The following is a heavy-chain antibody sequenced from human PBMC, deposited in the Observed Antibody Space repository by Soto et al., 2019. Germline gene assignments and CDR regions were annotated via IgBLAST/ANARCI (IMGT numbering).Heavy chain of an antibody. CDR1: GGSFSGYY. J-gene: IGHJ5*02. V-gene: IGHV4-34*01. Sequence: SETLALTCPVYGGSFSGYYWSWIRQPPGKGLEWIGEINHSGSTNYNPSLKSRVTISVDTSKNQFSLKLSSVTAADTAVYYCARGSLRGYSYGPWGQGTLVTVSS. D-gene: IGHD5-18*01. CDR2: INHSGST. CDR3: ARGSLRGYSYGP.